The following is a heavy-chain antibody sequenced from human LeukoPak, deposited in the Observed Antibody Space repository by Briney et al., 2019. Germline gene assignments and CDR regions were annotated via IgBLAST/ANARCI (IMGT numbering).Heavy chain of an antibody. D-gene: IGHD4-17*01. CDR2: INHSGST. V-gene: IGHV4-34*01. Sequence: SETLSLTCAVYGGSFSGYYWSWIRQPPGKGLEWIGEINHSGSTNYNPSLKSRVTISVDTSKNQFSLKLSSVTAADTAVYYCARGTTVTTVAWFDPWGQGTLVTVSS. CDR1: GGSFSGYY. J-gene: IGHJ5*02. CDR3: ARGTTVTTVAWFDP.